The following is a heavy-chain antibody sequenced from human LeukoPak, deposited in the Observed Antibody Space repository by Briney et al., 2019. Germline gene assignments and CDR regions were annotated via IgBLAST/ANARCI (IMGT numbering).Heavy chain of an antibody. CDR1: GFTFDDYG. J-gene: IGHJ4*02. V-gene: IGHV3-20*04. D-gene: IGHD2-15*01. CDR2: INWNGGSN. Sequence: GGSLRLSCAASGFTFDDYGMSWVRQAPGKGLEWVSGINWNGGSNGYADSVKGRFTISRDNAKNSLYLQMNSLRAEDTALYYGARVLGYCSGGSCYFDYWGQGTLVTVSS. CDR3: ARVLGYCSGGSCYFDY.